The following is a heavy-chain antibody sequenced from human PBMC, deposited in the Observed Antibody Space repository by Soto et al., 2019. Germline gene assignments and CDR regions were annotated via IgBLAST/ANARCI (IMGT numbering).Heavy chain of an antibody. CDR1: GFTLRYFG. CDR3: VRDRGTCIPGDCASRGFDV. CDR2: AWHDGRNL. V-gene: IGHV3-33*01. J-gene: IGHJ3*01. D-gene: IGHD2-21*02. Sequence: QEQLVESGGGMVQPGRSLRLSCEASGFTLRYFGMHWVRQAPGKGLEWVAVAWHDGRNLAYAESARCRFTISRDDSKSTLFRQMDSLRVEDTAVYFCVRDRGTCIPGDCASRGFDVWGQGTMVTVSS.